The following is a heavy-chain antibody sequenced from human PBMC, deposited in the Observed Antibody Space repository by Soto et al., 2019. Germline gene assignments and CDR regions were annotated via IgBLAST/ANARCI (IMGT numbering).Heavy chain of an antibody. CDR3: ARGGMVNNYYYGMDV. V-gene: IGHV1-69*13. CDR1: GGTFSSYA. Sequence: ASVKFSWKASGGTFSSYAISWVRQAHGQGLEWMGGIIPIFGTANYAQKFQGRVTITADESTSTAYMELSSLRSEDTAVYYCARGGMVNNYYYGMDVWGQGTTVTVSS. J-gene: IGHJ6*02. D-gene: IGHD3-16*01. CDR2: IIPIFGTA.